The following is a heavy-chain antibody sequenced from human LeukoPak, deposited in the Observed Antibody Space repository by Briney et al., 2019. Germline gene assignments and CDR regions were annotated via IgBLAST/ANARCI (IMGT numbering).Heavy chain of an antibody. CDR1: GFTFSSYS. V-gene: IGHV3-21*01. Sequence: GGSLRLSCAASGFTFSSYSMNWVRQAPGKGLEWVSSISSSSSYIYYADSVKGRFTISRDNAKNSLYLQMNSLRAEDTAVYYCAREERGYSSGPHFDYWGQGTLVTVSS. CDR3: AREERGYSSGPHFDY. D-gene: IGHD6-19*01. CDR2: ISSSSSYI. J-gene: IGHJ4*02.